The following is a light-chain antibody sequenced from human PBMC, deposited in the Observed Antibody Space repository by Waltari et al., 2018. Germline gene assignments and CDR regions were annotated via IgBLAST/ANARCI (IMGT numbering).Light chain of an antibody. CDR1: QSISTW. CDR2: KAS. Sequence: DIQMTQSPSTLSASVGDRVPLTCRASQSISTWLAWYQQIPGEAPKLLIYKASSLESGVPSRFSGSGSGTEFTLTISSLRPDDFATYYCQQYNESPYTFGQGTKLEIK. CDR3: QQYNESPYT. J-gene: IGKJ2*01. V-gene: IGKV1-5*03.